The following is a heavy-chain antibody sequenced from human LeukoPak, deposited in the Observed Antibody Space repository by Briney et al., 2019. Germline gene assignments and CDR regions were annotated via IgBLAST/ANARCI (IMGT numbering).Heavy chain of an antibody. CDR2: INHSGST. V-gene: IGHV4-34*01. D-gene: IGHD1-26*01. CDR1: GGSFSGYY. J-gene: IGHJ6*03. Sequence: SETLSLTCAVYGGSFSGYYWSWIRQPPGKGLEWIGEINHSGSTNYNPSLKSRVTISVDTSKNQFSLKLSSETAADTAVYYCARDWCGSYVYYYYYYMVVWGKGTTVTVSS. CDR3: ARDWCGSYVYYYYYYMVV.